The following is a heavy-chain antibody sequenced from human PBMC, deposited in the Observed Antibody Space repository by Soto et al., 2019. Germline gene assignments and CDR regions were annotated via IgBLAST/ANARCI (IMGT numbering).Heavy chain of an antibody. Sequence: DVQLEESGGGLIQPGGSLRLSCAASGFSFSGKNYLTWVRQAPGKGLEWVSALYSSDGTYYADSVKGRFSASRDNSKNTFYLQLHSLRPEDTALYFCATWLQREHAFDIWGLGAMVTVSS. CDR3: ATWLQREHAFDI. CDR2: LYSSDGT. J-gene: IGHJ3*02. D-gene: IGHD1-1*01. V-gene: IGHV3-53*01. CDR1: GFSFSGKNY.